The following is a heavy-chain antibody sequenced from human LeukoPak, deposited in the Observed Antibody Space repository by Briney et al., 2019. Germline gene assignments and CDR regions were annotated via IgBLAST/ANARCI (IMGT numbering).Heavy chain of an antibody. D-gene: IGHD3-22*01. V-gene: IGHV3-7*01. Sequence: GGSLRLSCVASGFTFSSYWMAWVRQAPGKGLEWVANIRGDGSKTHYVDSVKGRFTISRDNAKNSLYLQLNSLRADDTALYYCARDRNYFDTYYSDVFDIWGQGTIVTVSP. CDR2: IRGDGSKT. CDR3: ARDRNYFDTYYSDVFDI. J-gene: IGHJ3*02. CDR1: GFTFSSYW.